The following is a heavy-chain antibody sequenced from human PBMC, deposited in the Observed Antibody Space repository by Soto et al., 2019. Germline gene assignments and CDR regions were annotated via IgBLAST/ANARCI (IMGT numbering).Heavy chain of an antibody. Sequence: QVQLVQSAAEVKKPGSSVKVSCKASGGTLSSYVISWVRQAPGQGLEWMGGIIPIFGTTTYGEKFQGRVTSTADESTSTTYIELSSLKSEDTAVYYCARDPRQDCSGETCYYSWGQGTLVTVSS. CDR2: IIPIFGTT. CDR3: ARDPRQDCSGETCYYS. J-gene: IGHJ4*02. V-gene: IGHV1-69*01. D-gene: IGHD2-15*01. CDR1: GGTLSSYV.